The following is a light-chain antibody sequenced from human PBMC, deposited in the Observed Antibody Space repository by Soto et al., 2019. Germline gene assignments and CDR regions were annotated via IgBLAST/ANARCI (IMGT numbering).Light chain of an antibody. CDR3: QQTKSYSPYT. CDR2: KAS. Sequence: IQMTQSPSTLSVSVGDRVTITCRFSESISKWLAWYQQKPGEAPKLLIYKASTLQSGAPSRFSGSGSGTDFTLTISSLQPDDFATYYCQQTKSYSPYTFGQGTRLEIK. V-gene: IGKV1-5*03. CDR1: ESISKW. J-gene: IGKJ2*01.